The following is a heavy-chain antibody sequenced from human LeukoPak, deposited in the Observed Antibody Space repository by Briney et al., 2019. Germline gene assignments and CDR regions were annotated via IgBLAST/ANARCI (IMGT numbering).Heavy chain of an antibody. D-gene: IGHD3-22*01. V-gene: IGHV3-21*01. CDR2: ISSGSNYI. Sequence: GGSLRLSCAASGFTFSSYSMNWVRQSPGKGLEWVSSISSGSNYIDYADSVKGRFTISRDNARNSLYLQMNSPRVEDTAVYYCARVVISYYYMDVWGKGTTVTVSS. J-gene: IGHJ6*03. CDR3: ARVVISYYYMDV. CDR1: GFTFSSYS.